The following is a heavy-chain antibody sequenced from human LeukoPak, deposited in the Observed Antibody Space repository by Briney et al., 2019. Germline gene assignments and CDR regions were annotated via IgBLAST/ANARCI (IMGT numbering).Heavy chain of an antibody. J-gene: IGHJ4*02. Sequence: QAGGSLRLSCAASGFTFETYWMHWVRQAPGKGLVWFSCINGYGTTTNYADSVKGRFTISRDNAKNTLYLQMNSLRVEDTAVYYCARDEPTVTTGPPVGSWGQGTLVTVSS. V-gene: IGHV3-74*01. CDR3: ARDEPTVTTGPPVGS. CDR2: INGYGTTT. D-gene: IGHD4-17*01. CDR1: GFTFETYW.